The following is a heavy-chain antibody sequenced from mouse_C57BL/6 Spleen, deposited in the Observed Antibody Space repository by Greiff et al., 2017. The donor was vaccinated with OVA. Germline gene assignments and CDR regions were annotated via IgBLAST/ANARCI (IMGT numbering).Heavy chain of an antibody. CDR3: ARDGISYSAMDY. D-gene: IGHD1-1*01. Sequence: QVQLQQPGAELVKPGASVKLSCKASGYTFTSYWMHWVKQRPGQGLEWIGMIHPNSGSTNYNEKFKSKATLTVDKSSSTAYMQLSSLTSEDSAVYYCARDGISYSAMDYWGQGTSVTVSS. V-gene: IGHV1-64*01. CDR2: IHPNSGST. J-gene: IGHJ4*01. CDR1: GYTFTSYW.